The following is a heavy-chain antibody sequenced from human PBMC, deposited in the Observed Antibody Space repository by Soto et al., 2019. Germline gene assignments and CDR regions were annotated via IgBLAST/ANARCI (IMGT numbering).Heavy chain of an antibody. CDR2: INPNSGGT. CDR3: AREGRDGYNYGYFQH. CDR1: GYTFTGYY. J-gene: IGHJ1*01. V-gene: IGHV1-2*04. D-gene: IGHD5-12*01. Sequence: QVQLVQSGAEVKKPGASVKVSCKASGYTFTGYYMHWVRQAPGQGLEWMGWINPNSGGTNYAQKFQGWVTMTRDTSISTAYMELSRLRSDDTAVYYCAREGRDGYNYGYFQHWGQGTLVTVSS.